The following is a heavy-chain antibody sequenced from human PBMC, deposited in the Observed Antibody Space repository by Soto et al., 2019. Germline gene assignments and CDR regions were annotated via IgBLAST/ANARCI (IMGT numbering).Heavy chain of an antibody. CDR3: ARDWNNGIDY. Sequence: QVQLVESGGGVVQPGRSLRLSCTPSGFTFSDHGIHWVRQAPGKGLEWVAVIWNDASNKFYTDSVKGRFTISRDNSKNTLFLQMNSLSAEDTAVYYCARDWNNGIDYWGQGTLVTVSS. J-gene: IGHJ4*02. D-gene: IGHD2-8*01. V-gene: IGHV3-33*01. CDR1: GFTFSDHG. CDR2: IWNDASNK.